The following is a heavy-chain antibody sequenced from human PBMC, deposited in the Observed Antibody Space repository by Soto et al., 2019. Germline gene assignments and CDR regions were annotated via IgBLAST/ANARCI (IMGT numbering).Heavy chain of an antibody. Sequence: QVHLVQSGAEVKKPGSSVKVSCKASGDTFSTYTINWVRQAPGQRLEWMGRIIPMLGMSNYALKFQGRVTSAGDRATTTVYLHLSSRRSEDTAVYYCARSYGSSSRALDFWGQGTLVTVSS. CDR3: ARSYGSSSRALDF. V-gene: IGHV1-69*02. D-gene: IGHD5-18*01. CDR2: IIPMLGMS. CDR1: GDTFSTYT. J-gene: IGHJ4*02.